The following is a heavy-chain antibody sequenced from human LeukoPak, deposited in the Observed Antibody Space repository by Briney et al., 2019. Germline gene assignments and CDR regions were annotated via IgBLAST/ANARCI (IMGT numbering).Heavy chain of an antibody. CDR3: ARDDSSGYYHGGAFDI. V-gene: IGHV4-61*01. CDR1: GGSVSSGSYY. D-gene: IGHD3-22*01. J-gene: IGHJ3*02. CDR2: IYYSGST. Sequence: SETLSLTCTVSGGSVSSGSYYWSWIRQPPGKGLEWIGYIYYSGSTNYNPSLKSRVTISVDTSKNRFSLKLSSVTAADTAVYYCARDDSSGYYHGGAFDIWGQGTMVTVSS.